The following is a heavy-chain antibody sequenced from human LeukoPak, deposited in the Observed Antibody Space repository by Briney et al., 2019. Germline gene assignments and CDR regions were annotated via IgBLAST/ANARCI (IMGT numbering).Heavy chain of an antibody. Sequence: GGSLRLSCVASAFTVSSNFMTWVRQAQEQGLEWDSLIYAGGGTYNSDSVQGRFSISRHLSKNTVDLQRNSLSLEDTAVYYSAGGISYW. CDR2: IYAGGGT. CDR3: AGGISYW. J-gene: IGHJ2*01. D-gene: IGHD3-16*01. V-gene: IGHV3-53*04. CDR1: AFTVSSNF.